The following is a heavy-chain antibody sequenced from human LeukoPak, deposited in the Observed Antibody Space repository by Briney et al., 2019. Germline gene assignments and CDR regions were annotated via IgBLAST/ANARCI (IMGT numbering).Heavy chain of an antibody. J-gene: IGHJ6*02. CDR3: ARDQLRFLEWLLYYYYGMDV. CDR2: ISYDGSNK. Sequence: GGSLRLSCTASKFTFSNYGMHWVRQAPGKGLEWVAVISYDGSNKYYADSVKGRFTISRDNSKNTLYLQMNSLRAEDTAVYYCARDQLRFLEWLLYYYYGMDVWGQGTTVTVSS. D-gene: IGHD3-3*01. V-gene: IGHV3-30*03. CDR1: KFTFSNYG.